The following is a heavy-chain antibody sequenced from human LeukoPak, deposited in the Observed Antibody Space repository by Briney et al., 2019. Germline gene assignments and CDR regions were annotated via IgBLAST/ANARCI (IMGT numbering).Heavy chain of an antibody. CDR2: IYSGGNT. D-gene: IGHD6-19*01. J-gene: IGHJ4*02. V-gene: IGHV3-66*01. Sequence: PGGSLRLSCAASAFTVSNNFMSWVRQAPGKGLEWVSVIYSGGNTYYADSVKGRFTISRDNSKNTVYLQMNGLRAEDTAVYYCARERGSTGWVDYWGQGTLVTVSS. CDR1: AFTVSNNF. CDR3: ARERGSTGWVDY.